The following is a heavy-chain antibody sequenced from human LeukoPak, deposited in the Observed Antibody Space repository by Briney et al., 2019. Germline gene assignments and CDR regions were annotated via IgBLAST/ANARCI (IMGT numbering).Heavy chain of an antibody. CDR1: GFTFSSYG. V-gene: IGHV3-30*02. J-gene: IGHJ6*03. CDR2: IRYDGSNK. Sequence: PGGSLRLSCAASGFTFSSYGMHWVRQAPGKGLEWVAFIRYDGSNKYYADSVKGRFTISRDNSKNTLYLQMNSLRAEDTAVYYCAKGHVDTASDYYYYYYMDVWGKGTTVTASS. D-gene: IGHD5-18*01. CDR3: AKGHVDTASDYYYYYYMDV.